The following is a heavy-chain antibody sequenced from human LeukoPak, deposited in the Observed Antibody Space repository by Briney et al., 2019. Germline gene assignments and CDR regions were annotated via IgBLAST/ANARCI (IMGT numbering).Heavy chain of an antibody. Sequence: PSETLSLTCAVYGGSFSGYYWSWIRQPSGKGLEWIGEINHSGSTNYNPSLKSRVTISVDTSKNQFSLKLSSVTAADTAVYYCARTGRGVSFDPWGQGTLVTVSS. CDR1: GGSFSGYY. D-gene: IGHD1-1*01. CDR2: INHSGST. CDR3: ARTGRGVSFDP. J-gene: IGHJ5*02. V-gene: IGHV4-34*01.